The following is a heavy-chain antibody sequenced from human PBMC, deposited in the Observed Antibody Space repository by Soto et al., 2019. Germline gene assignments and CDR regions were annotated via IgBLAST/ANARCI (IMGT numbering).Heavy chain of an antibody. CDR3: ARIRREYSSSSPQPEYGMDV. CDR1: GFSLSTSGMC. V-gene: IGHV2-70*11. CDR2: IDWDDDK. Sequence: GSGPTLVNPTQTLTLTCTFSGFSLSTSGMCVSWIRQPPGKALEWLARIDWDDDKYYGTSLKTRLTISKDTSKNQVVLTMTNMDPVDTATYYCARIRREYSSSSPQPEYGMDVWGQGTKVTVSS. J-gene: IGHJ6*02. D-gene: IGHD6-6*01.